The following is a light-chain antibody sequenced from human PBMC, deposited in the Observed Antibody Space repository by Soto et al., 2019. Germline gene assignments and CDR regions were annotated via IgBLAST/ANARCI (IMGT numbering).Light chain of an antibody. Sequence: DIQLTQSPSFLSASVGDRVTITCRASQAISSYVAWFQQRPATAPKVLIYAASTLGSGVPSRFRGSGAWTEFTLKISRLQAEDFATFFCQELYCHPWTFGQGTKVEIK. CDR2: AAS. CDR3: QELYCHPWT. J-gene: IGKJ1*01. CDR1: QAISSY. V-gene: IGKV1-9*01.